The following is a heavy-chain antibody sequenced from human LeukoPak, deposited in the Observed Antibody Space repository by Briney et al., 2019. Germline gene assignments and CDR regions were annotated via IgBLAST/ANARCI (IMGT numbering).Heavy chain of an antibody. V-gene: IGHV3-23*01. CDR3: AKVPGAPYYFDY. CDR2: ISGSGGST. Sequence: PGGSLRLSCATSGFTFGSYAMSWVRQAPGKGLEWVSTISGSGGSTYYADSVKGRFTISRDNSKNTLYLQMNSLRAEDTAVYYCAKVPGAPYYFDYWGQGTLVTVSS. D-gene: IGHD1-26*01. J-gene: IGHJ4*02. CDR1: GFTFGSYA.